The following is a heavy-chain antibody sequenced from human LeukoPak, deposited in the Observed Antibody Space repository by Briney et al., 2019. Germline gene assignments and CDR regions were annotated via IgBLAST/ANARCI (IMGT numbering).Heavy chain of an antibody. CDR1: GFTVGNSY. Sequence: GGSLRLSCAASGFTVGNSYMTWVRQAPGKGLEWVSIIYSGGGTYYADSVKGRFTISRDNSKNTLYLQMNSLRAEDTAMCYCARGSKTIAAPDYWGQGTLVTVSS. CDR3: ARGSKTIAAPDY. J-gene: IGHJ4*02. CDR2: IYSGGGT. V-gene: IGHV3-53*01. D-gene: IGHD6-6*01.